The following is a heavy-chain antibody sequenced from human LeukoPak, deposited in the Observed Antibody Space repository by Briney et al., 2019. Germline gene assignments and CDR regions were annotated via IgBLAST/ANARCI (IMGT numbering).Heavy chain of an antibody. CDR2: INHSGST. D-gene: IGHD3-22*01. J-gene: IGHJ5*02. CDR1: GGSFSGYY. V-gene: IGHV4-34*01. CDR3: ARLITMIVDRTGANWFDP. Sequence: KTSETLSLTCAVYGGSFSGYYWSWIRQPPGKGLEWIGEINHSGSTNYNPSLKSRVTISVDTSKNQFSLKLSSVTAADTAVYYCARLITMIVDRTGANWFDPWGQGTLVTVSS.